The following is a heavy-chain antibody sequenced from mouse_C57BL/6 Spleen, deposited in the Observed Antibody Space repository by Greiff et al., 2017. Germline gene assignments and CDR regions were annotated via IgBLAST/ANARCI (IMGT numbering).Heavy chain of an antibody. Sequence: EVKVEESGEGLVKPGGSLKLSCAASGFTFSSYAMSWVRQTPEKRLEWVAYISSGGDYIYYADTVKGRFTISRDNARNTLYLQMSSLKSEDTAMYYCTRDPYWLSMDYWGQGTSVTVSS. J-gene: IGHJ4*01. CDR1: GFTFSSYA. CDR2: ISSGGDYI. V-gene: IGHV5-9-1*02. CDR3: TRDPYWLSMDY. D-gene: IGHD3-3*01.